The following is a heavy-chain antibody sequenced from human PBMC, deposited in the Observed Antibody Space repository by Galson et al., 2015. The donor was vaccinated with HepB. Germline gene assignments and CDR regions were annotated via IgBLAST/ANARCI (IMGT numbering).Heavy chain of an antibody. V-gene: IGHV3-30*18. Sequence: SLRLSCAASGFTFSSYGMHWVRQAPGKGLEWVAVISYDGSNKYYADSAKGRFTISRDNSKNTLYLQMNSLRAEDTAVYYCAKIAFDIWGQGTMVTVSS. J-gene: IGHJ3*02. CDR2: ISYDGSNK. CDR1: GFTFSSYG. CDR3: AKIAFDI.